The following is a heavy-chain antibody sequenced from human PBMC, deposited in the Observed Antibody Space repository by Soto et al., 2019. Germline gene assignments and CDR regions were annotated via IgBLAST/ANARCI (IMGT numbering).Heavy chain of an antibody. CDR2: ISTYIGNT. D-gene: IGHD4-17*01. J-gene: IGHJ4*02. CDR1: GYSFTTSG. CDR3: ARRLYGDYDY. V-gene: IGHV1-18*01. Sequence: QAQLVQSGAEVKEPGASVKVSCKASGYSFTTSGITWVRQAPGQGLEWMGWISTYIGNTNYAQKLQDRVTLTTATSTSTAYMELRSVKSDDTAVYYCARRLYGDYDYWCQGTLVTVSS.